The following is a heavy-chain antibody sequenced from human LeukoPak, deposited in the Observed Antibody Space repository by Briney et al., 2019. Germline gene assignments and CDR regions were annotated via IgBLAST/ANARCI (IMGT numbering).Heavy chain of an antibody. CDR2: MNPNSGNT. J-gene: IGHJ5*02. CDR3: ARGGMARYYYDSSGYSFDP. V-gene: IGHV1-8*01. CDR1: GYTFTSYD. D-gene: IGHD3-22*01. Sequence: GASVKVSCKASGYTFTSYDINWARQATGQGLEWMGWMNPNSGNTGYAQKFQGRVTMTRNTSISTAYMELSSLRSEDTAVYYCARGGMARYYYDSSGYSFDPWGQGTLVTVSS.